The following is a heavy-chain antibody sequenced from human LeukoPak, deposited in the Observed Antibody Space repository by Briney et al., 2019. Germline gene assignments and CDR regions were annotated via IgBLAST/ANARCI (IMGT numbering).Heavy chain of an antibody. D-gene: IGHD4-17*01. Sequence: AAVKVSCKASGYIFTDYGISWVRQAPGQGLEWMGWISAFNGNINYAQKLQGRVTMTTDTSTSTAYMELRGLRSDDTAVYYCARAGAAVTTHFDYWGQGTLVTVSS. CDR3: ARAGAAVTTHFDY. V-gene: IGHV1-18*01. CDR1: GYIFTDYG. CDR2: ISAFNGNI. J-gene: IGHJ4*02.